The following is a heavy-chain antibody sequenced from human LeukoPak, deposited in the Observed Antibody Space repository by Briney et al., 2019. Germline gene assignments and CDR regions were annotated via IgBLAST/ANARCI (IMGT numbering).Heavy chain of an antibody. CDR1: GFTFSSYA. CDR2: ISGSGGST. Sequence: QPGGSLRLSCAASGFTFSSYAMSWVRQAPGKGLEWVSAISGSGGSTYYADSVKGRFTISRDNSKNTLYLQMNSLRAEDTAVYYCTRGLSWSHYWFVPWGQRTLVTVSS. J-gene: IGHJ5*02. D-gene: IGHD1-26*01. CDR3: TRGLSWSHYWFVP. V-gene: IGHV3-23*01.